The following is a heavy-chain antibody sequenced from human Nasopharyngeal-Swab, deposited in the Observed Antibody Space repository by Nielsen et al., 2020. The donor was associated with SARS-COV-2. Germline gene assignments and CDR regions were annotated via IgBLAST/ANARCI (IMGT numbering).Heavy chain of an antibody. V-gene: IGHV3-48*02. CDR1: GFAFTDYS. J-gene: IGHJ4*02. D-gene: IGHD1-26*01. CDR3: VREFEATGATYLDY. Sequence: GESLKISCAASGFAFTDYSMDWVRQAPGKGLEWVSYITSSSSTRYYADSVKGRFTVSRDNAKNSLYLQMSSLSDEDTAVYYCVREFEATGATYLDYWGLGTLVTVSS. CDR2: ITSSSSTR.